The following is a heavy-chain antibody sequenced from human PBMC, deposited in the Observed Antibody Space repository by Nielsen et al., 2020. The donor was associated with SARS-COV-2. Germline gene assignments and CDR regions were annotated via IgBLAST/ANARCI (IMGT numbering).Heavy chain of an antibody. D-gene: IGHD5-18*01. CDR1: GFTFSSYA. J-gene: IGHJ4*02. CDR2: ISGSGGST. V-gene: IGHV3-23*01. Sequence: GESLKISCAASGFTFSSYAMSWVRQAPGKGLEWVSAISGSGGSTYYADSVKGRFTISRDNSRNTLYLQMNSLRAEDTALYYCAKDRSNTAMVDYFDYWGQGTLVTVSS. CDR3: AKDRSNTAMVDYFDY.